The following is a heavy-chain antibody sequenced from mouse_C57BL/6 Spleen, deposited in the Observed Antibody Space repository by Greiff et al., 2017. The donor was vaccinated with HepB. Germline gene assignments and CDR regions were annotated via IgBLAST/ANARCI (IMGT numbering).Heavy chain of an antibody. J-gene: IGHJ2*01. CDR2: IHPNSGST. CDR3: ARGATVVAARVFDY. V-gene: IGHV1-64*01. CDR1: GYTFTSYW. D-gene: IGHD1-1*01. Sequence: QVQLKQPGAELVKPGASVKLSCKASGYTFTSYWMHWVKQRPGQGLEWIGMIHPNSGSTNYNEKFKSKATLTVDKSSSTAYMQLSSLTSEDSAVYYCARGATVVAARVFDYWGQGTTLTVSS.